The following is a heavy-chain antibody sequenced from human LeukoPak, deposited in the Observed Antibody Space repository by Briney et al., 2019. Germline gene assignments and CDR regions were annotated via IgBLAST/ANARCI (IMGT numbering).Heavy chain of an antibody. D-gene: IGHD3-10*01. J-gene: IGHJ5*02. Sequence: SETLSLTCTVSGGSISSSSYYWGWIRQPPGKGLEWIGSIYYSGSTYYNPSLKSRVTISVDTSKNQFSLKLSSVTAADTAVYYCARGGWFGELSWFDPWGQGTLVTVSS. V-gene: IGHV4-39*07. CDR2: IYYSGST. CDR3: ARGGWFGELSWFDP. CDR1: GGSISSSSYY.